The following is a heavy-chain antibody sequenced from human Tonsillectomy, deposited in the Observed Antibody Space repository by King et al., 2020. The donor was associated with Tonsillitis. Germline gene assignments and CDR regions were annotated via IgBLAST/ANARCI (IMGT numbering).Heavy chain of an antibody. Sequence: DVQLVESGGGLVQPGGSLRLSCATSGFSFSDYMMNWVRQAPGKGLEWISYISTSSTTIYYADSVKGRFTISRDNAKNSLYLQMNSLRDEDTAMYYCVRDRWEDRGVMGMWGQGTLVTVSS. J-gene: IGHJ4*02. CDR2: ISTSSTTI. V-gene: IGHV3-48*02. CDR1: GFSFSDYM. D-gene: IGHD3-16*01. CDR3: VRDRWEDRGVMGM.